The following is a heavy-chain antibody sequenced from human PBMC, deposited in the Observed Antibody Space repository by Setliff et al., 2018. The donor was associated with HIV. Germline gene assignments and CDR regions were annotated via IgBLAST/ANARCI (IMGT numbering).Heavy chain of an antibody. J-gene: IGHJ5*02. CDR3: ARELRRFDTSDTAPHNWFDP. D-gene: IGHD3-22*01. CDR2: INHSGST. V-gene: IGHV4-34*09. CDR1: GGSFSGYY. Sequence: PSETLSLTCAVYGGSFSGYYWSWIRQPPGKGLEWIGEINHSGSTYYNPALKSRLTISLYTSKNQFSLKLSSVTAADTAVYYCARELRRFDTSDTAPHNWFDPWGQGTLVTVSS.